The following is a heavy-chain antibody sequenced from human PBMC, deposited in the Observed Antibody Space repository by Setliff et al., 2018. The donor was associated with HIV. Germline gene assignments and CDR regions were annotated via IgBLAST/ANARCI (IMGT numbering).Heavy chain of an antibody. D-gene: IGHD6-19*01. CDR1: GFMFGVDW. J-gene: IGHJ4*02. CDR3: AKNFYSSPWSPLDY. Sequence: GGSLRLSCAASGFMFGVDWMSWVRQTPGKGLEWVASVTPDGSQVYYADSVRGRFAISRDNSKNTLYLQMNSLRTEDTAVYYCAKNFYSSPWSPLDYWGQGTLVTVSS. CDR2: VTPDGSQV. V-gene: IGHV3-7*01.